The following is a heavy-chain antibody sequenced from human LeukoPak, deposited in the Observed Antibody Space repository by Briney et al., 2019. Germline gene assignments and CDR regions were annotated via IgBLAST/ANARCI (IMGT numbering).Heavy chain of an antibody. V-gene: IGHV3-7*04. CDR2: IHQHGSEK. CDR3: AGASVWQTDH. Sequence: GGSLRLSCAASGFTFSSYGMTWFRQAPGRGLEWVANIHQHGSEKYYVESVKGRFSISRDNDKNSLYLQMNSLRAEDTAVYYCAGASVWQTDHWGQGTLVTVSS. CDR1: GFTFSSYG. D-gene: IGHD2-8*01. J-gene: IGHJ4*02.